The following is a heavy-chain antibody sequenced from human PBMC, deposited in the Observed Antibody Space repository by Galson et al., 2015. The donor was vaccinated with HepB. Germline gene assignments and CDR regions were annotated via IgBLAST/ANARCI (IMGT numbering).Heavy chain of an antibody. CDR1: GLTVSTNY. CDR2: IFTGGST. CDR3: ARENYDSRGYYYGWFDP. D-gene: IGHD3-22*01. Sequence: SLRLSCAASGLTVSTNYITWVRQAPGKGLEWVSVIFTGGSTHYADSVKGRFTISRDNSKNTVYLQMNSLRAEGTAVYYCARENYDSRGYYYGWFDPWGQGTLVTVSS. V-gene: IGHV3-66*01. J-gene: IGHJ5*02.